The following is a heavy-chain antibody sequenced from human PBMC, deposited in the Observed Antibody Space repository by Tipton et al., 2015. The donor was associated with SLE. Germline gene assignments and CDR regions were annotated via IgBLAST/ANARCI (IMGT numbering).Heavy chain of an antibody. D-gene: IGHD5-18*01. V-gene: IGHV3-48*01. CDR2: ISSSSSTI. Sequence: SLRLSCAASGFTFSSYSMNWVRQAPGKGLEWVSSISSSSSTIYYADSVKGRFTISRDNAKNSLYLQMNSLRAEDTAVYYCARVGYSYGNYFDYWGQGTLVTVSS. CDR1: GFTFSSYS. J-gene: IGHJ4*02. CDR3: ARVGYSYGNYFDY.